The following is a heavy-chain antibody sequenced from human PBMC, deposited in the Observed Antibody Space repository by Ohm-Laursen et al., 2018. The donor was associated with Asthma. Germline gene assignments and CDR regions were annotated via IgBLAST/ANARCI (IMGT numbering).Heavy chain of an antibody. CDR3: ARIGPEWELPGREYSLHH. V-gene: IGHV3-21*01. CDR2: INTASTFI. Sequence: SLRLSCAASGYTFSRYSIHWVRQVPGKGREWVESINTASTFIYYADSVRGRFTTSRDNAKNSVYLQMNSLRAEDTALYYCARIGPEWELPGREYSLHHWGQGTQVTVSS. J-gene: IGHJ1*01. CDR1: GYTFSRYS. D-gene: IGHD1-26*01.